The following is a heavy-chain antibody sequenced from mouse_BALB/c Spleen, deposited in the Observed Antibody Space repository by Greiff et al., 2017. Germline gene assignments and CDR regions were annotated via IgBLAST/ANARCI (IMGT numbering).Heavy chain of an antibody. CDR3: ASKAY. CDR2: IDPANGNT. J-gene: IGHJ3*01. CDR1: GFNIKDTY. Sequence: EVKLVESGAELVKPGASVKLSCTASGFNIKDTYMHWVKQRPEQGLEWIGRIDPANGNTKYDPKFQGKATITADTSSNTAYLQLSSLTSEDTAVYYCASKAYWGQGTLVTVSA. V-gene: IGHV14-3*02.